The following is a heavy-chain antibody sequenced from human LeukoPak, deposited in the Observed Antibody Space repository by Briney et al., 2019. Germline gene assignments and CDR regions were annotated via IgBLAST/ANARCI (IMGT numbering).Heavy chain of an antibody. D-gene: IGHD1-14*01. V-gene: IGHV3-48*01. CDR2: ISYSGSTI. Sequence: GGSLRLSCAASGFSFSSYDMNWVRQAPGEGLEWVSYISYSGSTIYYADSVKGRFTISRDNSKNTLFLQMGSLRGDDMAVYYCAGGSNHWFDPWGQGTLVTVSS. J-gene: IGHJ5*02. CDR3: AGGSNHWFDP. CDR1: GFSFSSYD.